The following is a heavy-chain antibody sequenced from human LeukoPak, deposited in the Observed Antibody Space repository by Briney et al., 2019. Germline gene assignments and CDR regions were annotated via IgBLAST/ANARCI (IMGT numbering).Heavy chain of an antibody. CDR2: IKDDGSDK. D-gene: IGHD1-26*01. CDR3: ARAAGGTSRDY. J-gene: IGHJ4*02. Sequence: PGGSLRLSCAASGFTFSDYYMSWIRQAPGKGLEWVANIKDDGSDKYYVDSVKGRFTISRDNAKNSLYLQMNSLRDDDTAVYYCARAAGGTSRDYWGQGTLVTVSS. CDR1: GFTFSDYY. V-gene: IGHV3-7*01.